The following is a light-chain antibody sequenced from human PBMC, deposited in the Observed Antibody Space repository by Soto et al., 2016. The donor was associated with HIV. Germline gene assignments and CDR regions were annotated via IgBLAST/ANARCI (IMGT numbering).Light chain of an antibody. Sequence: DIQMTQSPPSLSASVGDRVTTTCRASQSISNYLNWYQQKPGKAPKVLISATSDLQSGVPSRFSGSRSGREFTLTISSLQPEDFATYYCQQSHSPPRTFGQGTKVEIK. J-gene: IGKJ1*01. CDR3: QQSHSPPRT. CDR2: ATS. V-gene: IGKV1-39*01. CDR1: QSISNY.